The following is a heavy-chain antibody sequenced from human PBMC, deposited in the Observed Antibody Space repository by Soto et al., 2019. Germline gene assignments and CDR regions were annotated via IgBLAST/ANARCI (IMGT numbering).Heavy chain of an antibody. Sequence: ASVKVSCKASGYTFSRHGISWVRQAPGQGLECEAWTSANTADTNYVEKLQGRLTLTTDMPTGTAYMELRSLRSDDTAVYYWSWDDRETCLDSRCYYFDYWGQVTPVTVSS. J-gene: IGHJ4*02. CDR2: TSANTADT. D-gene: IGHD2-2*01. CDR1: GYTFSRHG. V-gene: IGHV1-18*04. CDR3: SWDDRETCLDSRCYYFDY.